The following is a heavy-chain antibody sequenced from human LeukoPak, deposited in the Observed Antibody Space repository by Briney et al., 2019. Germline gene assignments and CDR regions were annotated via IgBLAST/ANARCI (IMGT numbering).Heavy chain of an antibody. J-gene: IGHJ6*03. Sequence: PGGSLRLSCAASGFTFSSYAMSWVRQAPGKGLEWVSGINWNGGSTGYADSVKGRFTISRDNAKNSLYLQMNRLRDEDTALYYCARAGNSIYYYFYLDVWGKGTAVTVSS. D-gene: IGHD4-23*01. V-gene: IGHV3-20*04. CDR1: GFTFSSYA. CDR2: INWNGGST. CDR3: ARAGNSIYYYFYLDV.